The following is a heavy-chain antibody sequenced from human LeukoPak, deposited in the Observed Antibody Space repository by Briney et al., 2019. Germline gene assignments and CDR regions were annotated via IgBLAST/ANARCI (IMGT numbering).Heavy chain of an antibody. CDR1: GGSISSYS. J-gene: IGHJ4*02. D-gene: IGHD4/OR15-4a*01. CDR2: INPSGST. Sequence: SETLSLTCTVSGGSISSYSWSWIRLPAGKGLEWIGRINPSGSTNYNPSLKSQVTMSLDTSKNQFSLKLNSVNAADTAVYYCARQQLKTMASFDYWGQGTLVTVSS. CDR3: ARQQLKTMASFDY. V-gene: IGHV4-4*07.